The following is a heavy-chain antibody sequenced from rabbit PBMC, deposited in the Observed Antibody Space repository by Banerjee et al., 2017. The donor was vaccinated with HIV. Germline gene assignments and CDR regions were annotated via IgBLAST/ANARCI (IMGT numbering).Heavy chain of an antibody. J-gene: IGHJ4*01. Sequence: QSLEESGGDLVKPGASLTLTCTASGFSFSSSYYMCWVRQAPGKGLEWIACIYAGSSGSTYYASWAKGRFTISKTSSTTVTLQMTSLTAADTATYFCASYDDYGGAFNLWGQGTLVTVS. CDR2: IYAGSSGST. V-gene: IGHV1S40*01. CDR3: ASYDDYGGAFNL. D-gene: IGHD2-1*01. CDR1: GFSFSSSYY.